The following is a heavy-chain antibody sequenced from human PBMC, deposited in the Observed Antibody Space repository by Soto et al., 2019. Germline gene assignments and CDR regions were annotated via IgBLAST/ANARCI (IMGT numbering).Heavy chain of an antibody. CDR3: ARTLYSYGLYYMDV. CDR2: IYYSGST. CDR1: GGPISSGGYY. V-gene: IGHV4-31*03. J-gene: IGHJ6*03. D-gene: IGHD5-18*01. Sequence: SETLSLTCTVSGGPISSGGYYWSWIRQHPGKGLEWIGYIYYSGSTYYNPSLKSRVTISVDTSKNQFSLKLSSVTAADTAVYYCARTLYSYGLYYMDVWGKGTTVTVSS.